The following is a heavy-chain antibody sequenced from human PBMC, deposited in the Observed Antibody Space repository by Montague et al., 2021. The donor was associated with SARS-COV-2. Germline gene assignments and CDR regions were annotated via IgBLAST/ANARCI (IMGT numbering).Heavy chain of an antibody. CDR2: TYYSGVA. CDR3: ARSVVGGTYRHTRWFDP. Sequence: SETLSLTCTVSGDSMRSSYWNWIRQPPGNGLEYIGYTYYSGVANYNPSLRSRVTISLDTSKNQFSLNLRSVTAADTAVYYCARSVVGGTYRHTRWFDPWGQGTLVTVFS. D-gene: IGHD3-16*02. CDR1: GDSMRSSY. J-gene: IGHJ5*02. V-gene: IGHV4-59*13.